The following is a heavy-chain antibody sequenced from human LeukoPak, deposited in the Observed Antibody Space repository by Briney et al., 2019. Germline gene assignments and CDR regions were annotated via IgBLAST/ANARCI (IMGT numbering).Heavy chain of an antibody. D-gene: IGHD6-13*01. CDR3: ARSGTYQHSSSYDY. Sequence: SETLSLTCAVYGESFKDYYWNWIRQPPGKGLEWIGEINHSGSSNYNPSLKSRVTISVDTSKSQFSLKLSSVTAADTAVYYCARSGTYQHSSSYDYWGQGTLVTVSS. J-gene: IGHJ4*02. CDR2: INHSGSS. V-gene: IGHV4-34*01. CDR1: GESFKDYY.